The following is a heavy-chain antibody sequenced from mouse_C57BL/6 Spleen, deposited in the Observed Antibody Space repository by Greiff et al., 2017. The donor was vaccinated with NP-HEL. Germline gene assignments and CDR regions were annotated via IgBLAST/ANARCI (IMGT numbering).Heavy chain of an antibody. CDR2: ISSGGDYI. Sequence: MLVESGEGLVKPGGSLKLSCAASGFTFSSYAMSWVRQTPEKRLEWVAYISSGGDYIYYADTVKGRFTISRDNARNTLYLQMSSLKSEDTAMYYCTRDDPDYHWYFDVWGTGTTVTVSS. CDR1: GFTFSSYA. D-gene: IGHD2-4*01. CDR3: TRDDPDYHWYFDV. J-gene: IGHJ1*03. V-gene: IGHV5-9-1*02.